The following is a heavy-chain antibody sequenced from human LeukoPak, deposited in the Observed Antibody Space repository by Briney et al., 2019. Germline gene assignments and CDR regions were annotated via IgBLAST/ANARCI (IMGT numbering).Heavy chain of an antibody. CDR2: IYSGGST. CDR3: ARDCGSKARYYFDY. Sequence: GGSLRLSCAASGFTVGTNYMSWVRQAPGKGLESVSIIYSGGSTYYANSVKGRFTISRDNSKNTLYLQMNSLRAEDTAVYYCARDCGSKARYYFDYWGQGTLVTVSS. V-gene: IGHV3-53*01. CDR1: GFTVGTNY. J-gene: IGHJ4*02. D-gene: IGHD2-2*01.